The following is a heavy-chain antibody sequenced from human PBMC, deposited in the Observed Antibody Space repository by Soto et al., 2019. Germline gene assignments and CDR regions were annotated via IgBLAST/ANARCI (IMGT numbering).Heavy chain of an antibody. J-gene: IGHJ6*02. D-gene: IGHD2-15*01. CDR1: GYTFTSYG. V-gene: IGHV1-18*01. Sequence: EASVKVSCKASGYTFTSYGISWVRQAPGQGLEWMGWISAYNGNTNYAQKLQGRVTTTTDTSTSTAYMELRSLRSDDTAVYYCATPGGSGGQHRYYYYYGMDVWGQGTTVTVSS. CDR3: ATPGGSGGQHRYYYYYGMDV. CDR2: ISAYNGNT.